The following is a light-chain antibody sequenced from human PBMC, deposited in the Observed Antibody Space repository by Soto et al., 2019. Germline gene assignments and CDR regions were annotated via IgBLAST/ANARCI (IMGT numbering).Light chain of an antibody. V-gene: IGKV3-11*01. CDR3: QQRSNWPST. CDR2: DAS. Sequence: DIVLTQSPATLSLSPGERAALSCRARQSVSSYLAWYQQKPGQAPRLLIYDASKRAPGIPVRFSGSGSGTDFTLTISSLEPEDLAVYYCQQRSNWPSTFGGGTKVEVK. CDR1: QSVSSY. J-gene: IGKJ4*01.